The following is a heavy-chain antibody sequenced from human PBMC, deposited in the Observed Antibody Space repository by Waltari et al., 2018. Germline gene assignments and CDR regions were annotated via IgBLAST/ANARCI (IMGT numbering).Heavy chain of an antibody. CDR2: ISSSSSYI. CDR1: GFTFTTYS. Sequence: EVQLVESGGGLVKPGGSLRLSCAASGFTFTTYSINWLRQAPAQRLEWVSSISSSSSYIYYADSVKGRFTIYRDNAKNSLYLQMNSLRAEDTAVYYCARADAFDIWGQGTMVTVSS. J-gene: IGHJ3*02. V-gene: IGHV3-21*01. CDR3: ARADAFDI.